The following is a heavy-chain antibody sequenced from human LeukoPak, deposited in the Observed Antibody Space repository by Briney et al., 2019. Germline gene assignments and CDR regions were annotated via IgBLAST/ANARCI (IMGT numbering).Heavy chain of an antibody. D-gene: IGHD3-10*01. CDR2: INPNSGGT. V-gene: IGHV1-2*02. CDR3: AMSQPMVRGVMSWFDP. J-gene: IGHJ5*02. CDR1: GYTFTNYK. Sequence: ASVKVSCKATGYTFTNYKMHWVRQAPGQGLEWMGWINPNSGGTNYAQKFQGRVTMTRDTSISTAYMELSRLRSDDTAVYYCAMSQPMVRGVMSWFDPWGQGTLVTVSS.